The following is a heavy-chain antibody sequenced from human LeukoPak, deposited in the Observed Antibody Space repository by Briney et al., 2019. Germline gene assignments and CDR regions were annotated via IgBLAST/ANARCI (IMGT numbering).Heavy chain of an antibody. V-gene: IGHV3-7*01. CDR2: MKEDGSEI. Sequence: GGSLRLSCAASGFTFSDYYMSWVRQAPGQGLDWVASMKEDGSEIYYVDSVKGRFTISRDNPKNSLYLQMNSLRGEDTAVYYCAKGGATRGRFENWGPGTLVIVSS. CDR1: GFTFSDYY. D-gene: IGHD1-26*01. CDR3: AKGGATRGRFEN. J-gene: IGHJ4*02.